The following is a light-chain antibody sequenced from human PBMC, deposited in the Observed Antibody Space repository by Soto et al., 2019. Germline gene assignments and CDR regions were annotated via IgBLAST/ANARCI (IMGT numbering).Light chain of an antibody. Sequence: QSVLTQPPSVSAAPGQTVTISCSGSDSNIGSNFLSWYQQFPGTAPKLVIYDTDKRPSGIPDRFSGSKSGTSATLGITGLQTGDEADYYCGTWDNSLSAHVFGGGTQLTVL. J-gene: IGLJ2*01. CDR2: DTD. V-gene: IGLV1-51*01. CDR3: GTWDNSLSAHV. CDR1: DSNIGSNF.